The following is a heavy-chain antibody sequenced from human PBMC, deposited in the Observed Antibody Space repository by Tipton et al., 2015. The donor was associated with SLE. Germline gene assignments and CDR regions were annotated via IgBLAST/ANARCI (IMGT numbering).Heavy chain of an antibody. V-gene: IGHV4-61*08. Sequence: TLSLTCNVSGGSISSGGYYWSWIRQHPGKGLEWIGYTYYSGSTNYNPSLKSRVTISVDTSKNQFSLKLSSVTAADTAVYYCARAGSPGDAFDIWGQGTMVTVSS. CDR3: ARAGSPGDAFDI. CDR2: TYYSGST. CDR1: GGSISSGGYY. D-gene: IGHD1-1*01. J-gene: IGHJ3*02.